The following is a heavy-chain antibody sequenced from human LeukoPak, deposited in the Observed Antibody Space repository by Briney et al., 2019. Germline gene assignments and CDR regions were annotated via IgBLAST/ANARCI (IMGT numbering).Heavy chain of an antibody. V-gene: IGHV1-2*02. J-gene: IGHJ6*02. CDR1: GYTFTGYY. CDR2: VNPNSGGT. Sequence: ASVKVSCKASGYTFTGYYTHWVRQAPGQGLEWMGWVNPNSGGTNYAQKFQGRVTMTRDTSISTAYMELSRLRSDDTAVYYCARRRWLGYYYYGMDVWGQGTTVTVSS. CDR3: ARRRWLGYYYYGMDV. D-gene: IGHD5-12*01.